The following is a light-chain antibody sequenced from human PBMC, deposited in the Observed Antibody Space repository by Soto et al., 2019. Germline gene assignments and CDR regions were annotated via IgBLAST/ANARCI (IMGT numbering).Light chain of an antibody. CDR3: AAWDARLSAGV. CDR2: TNY. Sequence: QSVLTQPPSASGTPGQRVTISCSGSSSNIGSDYVYWFQQLPGTAPKLLIYTNYQRPSGVPDRFSGSKSGTSASLAISGLRSEDEADYWCAAWDARLSAGVFGGGTKLTVL. CDR1: SSNIGSDY. J-gene: IGLJ3*02. V-gene: IGLV1-47*02.